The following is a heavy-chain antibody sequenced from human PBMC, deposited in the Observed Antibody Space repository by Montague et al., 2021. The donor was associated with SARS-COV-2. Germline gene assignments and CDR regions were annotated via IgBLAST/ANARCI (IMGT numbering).Heavy chain of an antibody. CDR3: SRGGGMIRGVVDF. V-gene: IGHV3-20*01. Sequence: SLRLSCAVSGFTFDDYCMRWVRQAPGKGLVWVSGISRSGDNKAYGDSVKGRFTISRDNAKNSLYLQMNSLRVEDTAFYHCSRGGGMIRGVVDFWGQGILVSVSS. CDR2: ISRSGDNK. D-gene: IGHD3-10*01. CDR1: GFTFDDYC. J-gene: IGHJ4*02.